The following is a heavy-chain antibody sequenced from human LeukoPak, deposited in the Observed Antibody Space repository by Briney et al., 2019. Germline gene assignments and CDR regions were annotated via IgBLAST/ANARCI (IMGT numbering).Heavy chain of an antibody. CDR2: ISAYNGNT. CDR3: ARAGGYYYDSSGYYYFDY. J-gene: IGHJ4*02. CDR1: GYTFTSYG. D-gene: IGHD3-22*01. Sequence: ASVKVSCKASGYTFTSYGISGVRQAPGQGLEWMGWISAYNGNTNYAQKLKGRVTMTTDTSTSTAYMELRSLRSGDTAVYYCARAGGYYYDSSGYYYFDYWGQGTLVTVSS. V-gene: IGHV1-18*01.